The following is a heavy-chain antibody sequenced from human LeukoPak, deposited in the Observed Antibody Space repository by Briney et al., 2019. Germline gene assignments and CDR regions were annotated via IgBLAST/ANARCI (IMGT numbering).Heavy chain of an antibody. Sequence: ASVNVSCKASGYTFTSYAMHWVRQAPGQRLEWMGWINAGNGNTKYSQKFQGRVTITRDTSASTAYMELSSLRSEDTAVYYCARAPMYSSGWNNWFDPWGQGTLVTVSS. J-gene: IGHJ5*02. CDR1: GYTFTSYA. V-gene: IGHV1-3*01. CDR3: ARAPMYSSGWNNWFDP. D-gene: IGHD6-19*01. CDR2: INAGNGNT.